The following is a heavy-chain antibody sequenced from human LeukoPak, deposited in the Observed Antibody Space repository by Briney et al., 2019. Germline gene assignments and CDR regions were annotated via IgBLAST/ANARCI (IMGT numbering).Heavy chain of an antibody. CDR2: INHSGST. CDR1: GGAFSGYY. V-gene: IGHV4-34*09. D-gene: IGHD3-9*01. CDR3: ARADDILTGYQYDY. J-gene: IGHJ4*02. Sequence: PSETLSLTCAVYGGAFSGYYWSLIPQPPGKGLDLTWEINHSGSTNYNPSLKSRVTISVDMSKNQFSLKLSSVTAADTAVYYCARADDILTGYQYDYWGQGTLVTVSS.